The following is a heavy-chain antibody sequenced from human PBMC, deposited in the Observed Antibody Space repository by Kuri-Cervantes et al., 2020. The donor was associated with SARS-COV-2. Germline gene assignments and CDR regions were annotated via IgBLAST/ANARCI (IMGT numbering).Heavy chain of an antibody. CDR1: GYTFTSYD. CDR2: ISAYNGNT. CDR3: ARLKYNWNYALDY. V-gene: IGHV1-18*01. J-gene: IGHJ4*02. D-gene: IGHD1-7*01. Sequence: ASVKVSCKASGYTFTSYDINWVRQATGQGLEWMGWISAYNGNTNYAQKLQGRVTMTTDTSTSTAYMELSSLRSEDTAVYYCARLKYNWNYALDYWGQGTLVTVSS.